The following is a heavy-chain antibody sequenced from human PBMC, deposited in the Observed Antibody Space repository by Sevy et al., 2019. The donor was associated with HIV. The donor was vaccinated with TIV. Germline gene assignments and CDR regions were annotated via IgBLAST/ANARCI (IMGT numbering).Heavy chain of an antibody. CDR1: SYSIMNGYY. V-gene: IGHV4-38-2*01. CDR2: IFYSGST. Sequence: SETLSLTCAVSSYSIMNGYYWGWVRQPPGKGLEWIGSIFYSGSTYYNPSLNTRVTISVDTSKNQFSLTLSSVTAADTAVYYCARGEFYYNDGGPGGDLDSWGQGTLVTVSS. CDR3: ARGEFYYNDGGPGGDLDS. J-gene: IGHJ4*02. D-gene: IGHD3-10*01.